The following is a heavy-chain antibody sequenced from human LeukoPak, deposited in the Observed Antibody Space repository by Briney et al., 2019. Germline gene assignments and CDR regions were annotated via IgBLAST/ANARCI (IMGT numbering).Heavy chain of an antibody. Sequence: GSLRLSCAASGFTFSSYALHWVRQAPGKGLEWVAVISYDGRIQYYADSVKGRFTISRDNSKNTLSLQMNSLKPDDTAVYYCARDRLHSCGWYWYFDYWGQGTLVTVSS. D-gene: IGHD6-19*01. CDR3: ARDRLHSCGWYWYFDY. V-gene: IGHV3-30*04. CDR2: ISYDGRIQ. CDR1: GFTFSSYA. J-gene: IGHJ4*02.